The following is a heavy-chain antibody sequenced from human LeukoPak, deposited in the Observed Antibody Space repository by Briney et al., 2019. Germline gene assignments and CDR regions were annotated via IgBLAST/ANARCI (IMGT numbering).Heavy chain of an antibody. V-gene: IGHV4-61*02. CDR2: IYPSGST. J-gene: IGHJ6*03. Sequence: SETLSLTCTVSGGSISSGSYYWSWIRQPAGKGLEWIGRIYPSGSTNYNPSLKSRVTISVDTSKNQFSLKLSSVTAADTAVYYCATEIKTGYSSSSGGGYYYMDVWGKGTTVTVSS. CDR1: GGSISSGSYY. CDR3: ATEIKTGYSSSSGGGYYYMDV. D-gene: IGHD6-13*01.